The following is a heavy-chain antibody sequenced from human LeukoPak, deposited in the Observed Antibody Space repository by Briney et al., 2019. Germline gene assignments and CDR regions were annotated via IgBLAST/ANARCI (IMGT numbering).Heavy chain of an antibody. Sequence: GASVKVSCKASVYTFTTYAMNWVRQSPGQGLEWMGWINTNTGNPTYAQAFTGRFVFSLDTSVNTAYLQITSLKAEDTAIYYCARDGPAAYAWGQGTMVIVSS. CDR2: INTNTGNP. J-gene: IGHJ4*02. V-gene: IGHV7-4-1*02. CDR1: VYTFTTYA. CDR3: ARDGPAAYA. D-gene: IGHD3-16*01.